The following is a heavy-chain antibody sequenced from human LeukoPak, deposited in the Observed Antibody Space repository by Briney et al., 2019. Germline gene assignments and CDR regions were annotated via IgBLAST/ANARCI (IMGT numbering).Heavy chain of an antibody. CDR2: IWYDGSNK. V-gene: IGHV3-33*01. J-gene: IGHJ5*02. CDR1: GFTFSSYG. D-gene: IGHD6-13*01. CDR3: ARDPSSSSWYTFDP. Sequence: AGSLRLSCAASGFTFSSYGMHWVRQAPGKGLEWVAVIWYDGSNKYYADSVKGRFTISRDNSKNTLYLQMNSLRAEDTAVYYCARDPSSSSWYTFDPWGQGTLVTVSS.